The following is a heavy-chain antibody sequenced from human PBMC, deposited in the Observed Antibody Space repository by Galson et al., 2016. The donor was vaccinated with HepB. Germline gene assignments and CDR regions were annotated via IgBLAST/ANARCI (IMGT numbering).Heavy chain of an antibody. CDR3: ARGCDACSVDYNFDL. J-gene: IGHJ4*02. V-gene: IGHV3-21*01. D-gene: IGHD4-11*01. CDR1: GFSFSDYS. Sequence: SLRLSCAASGFSFSDYSINWVRQAPGKGLEWVSSINSGSTHIFYADSVRGRFTISRDNARNSLSLHMSSLGAEDTAVYYCARGCDACSVDYNFDLWGQGTLVTVSS. CDR2: INSGSTHI.